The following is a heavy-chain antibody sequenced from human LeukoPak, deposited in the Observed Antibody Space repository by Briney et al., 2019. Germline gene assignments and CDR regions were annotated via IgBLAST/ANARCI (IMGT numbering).Heavy chain of an antibody. CDR3: AQSGSYAAFDY. CDR1: GFTFSDHY. CDR2: IRNKANSYTT. J-gene: IGHJ4*02. Sequence: QPGGSLRLSCAASGFTFSDHYMDWVRQAAGKGLEWVGRIRNKANSYTTEYAVSVKGRFTISRDDSKNSLYLQMNSLKTEDTAVYYCAQSGSYAAFDYWGQGTLVTVSS. D-gene: IGHD3-16*01. V-gene: IGHV3-72*01.